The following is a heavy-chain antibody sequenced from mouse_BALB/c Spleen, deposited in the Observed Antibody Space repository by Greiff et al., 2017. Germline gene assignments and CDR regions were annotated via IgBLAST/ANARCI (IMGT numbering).Heavy chain of an antibody. Sequence: LQQSGAELVRSGASVKLSCTASGFNIKDYYMQWVKQRPEQGLEWIGWIDPENGDTEYAPKFQGKATMTADTSSNTAYLQLSSLTSEDTAVYYCNADGNYVRFAYWGQGTLVTVSA. CDR2: IDPENGDT. D-gene: IGHD2-1*01. J-gene: IGHJ3*01. V-gene: IGHV14-4*02. CDR3: NADGNYVRFAY. CDR1: GFNIKDYY.